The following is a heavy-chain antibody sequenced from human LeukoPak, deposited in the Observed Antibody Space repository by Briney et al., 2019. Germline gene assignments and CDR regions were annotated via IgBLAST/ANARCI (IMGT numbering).Heavy chain of an antibody. Sequence: PGGSLRPSCAASGFTFETYAMHWVRHTPGKGLEWVSGISGNGDSVAYADSVKGRFTISRDNAKNSLFLQMNSLRPEDTAFYYCAKDATGYYYYPYFYSWGQGTLVTVSS. J-gene: IGHJ4*02. D-gene: IGHD3-22*01. CDR3: AKDATGYYYYPYFYS. CDR1: GFTFETYA. CDR2: ISGNGDSV. V-gene: IGHV3-9*01.